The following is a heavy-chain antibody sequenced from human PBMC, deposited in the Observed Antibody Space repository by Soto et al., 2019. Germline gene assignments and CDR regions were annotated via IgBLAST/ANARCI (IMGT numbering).Heavy chain of an antibody. V-gene: IGHV5-10-1*01. J-gene: IGHJ6*02. Sequence: GESLKISCKGSGYSFTSYWISWVRQMPGKGLEWMGRIDPSDSYTNYSPSFQGHVTISADKSICTAYLQWSSPKASDTATYYCARRSIAARHYYYYRMDVWGQGTTVTVSS. CDR3: ARRSIAARHYYYYRMDV. D-gene: IGHD6-6*01. CDR1: GYSFTSYW. CDR2: IDPSDSYT.